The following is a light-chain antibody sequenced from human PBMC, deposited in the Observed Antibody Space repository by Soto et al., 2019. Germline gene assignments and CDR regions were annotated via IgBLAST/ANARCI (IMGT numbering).Light chain of an antibody. Sequence: QSALTQPPSVCGAPGQRVSISCTGSSSNIGAGYDLHWYQQLPGTAPKLLIYANSNRPSGVPDRFSASKSGTSASLAITGLQAEDEADYYCQSFDSSLSAIFGGGTKVTVL. J-gene: IGLJ2*01. CDR2: ANS. V-gene: IGLV1-40*01. CDR3: QSFDSSLSAI. CDR1: SSNIGAGYD.